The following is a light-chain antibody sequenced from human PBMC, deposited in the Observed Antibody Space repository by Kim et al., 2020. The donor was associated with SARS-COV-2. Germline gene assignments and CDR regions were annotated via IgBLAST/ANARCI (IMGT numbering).Light chain of an antibody. Sequence: GQSITISCPGTMSDVVGYDFVSWYQQHPGKAPKLLIYGVSNRPSGVSNRFSGSKSGNTASLTISGLQAEDEADYYCGSYTSSYTLVFGGGTQLTVL. CDR1: MSDVVGYDF. CDR3: GSYTSSYTLV. V-gene: IGLV2-14*03. CDR2: GVS. J-gene: IGLJ2*01.